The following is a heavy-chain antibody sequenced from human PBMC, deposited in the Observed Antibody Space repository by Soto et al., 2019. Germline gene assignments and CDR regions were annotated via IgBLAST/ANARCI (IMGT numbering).Heavy chain of an antibody. D-gene: IGHD6-6*01. J-gene: IGHJ4*02. Sequence: QVQLVESGGGVVQPGRSLRLSCAASGFTFSSYGMHWVRQAPGKGLEWVAVIWYDGSNKYYADSVKGRFTISRDNSKNTLYLQMNSLRAEDTAVYYCARGEYSSSSPDYWGQGTLVTDSS. V-gene: IGHV3-33*01. CDR1: GFTFSSYG. CDR2: IWYDGSNK. CDR3: ARGEYSSSSPDY.